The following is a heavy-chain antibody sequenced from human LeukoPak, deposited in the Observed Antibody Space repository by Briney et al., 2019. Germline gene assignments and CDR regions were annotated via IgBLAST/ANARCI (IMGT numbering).Heavy chain of an antibody. Sequence: GGSLRLSCTASGFTYSSYAMSWVRQAPGKGLEWVSAISGSGGSTYYADSVKGRFTISRDNSKNTLYLQMNSLRAEDTAVYYCAKDVGFGEFSLHWGQGTLVTVSS. J-gene: IGHJ4*02. D-gene: IGHD3-10*01. V-gene: IGHV3-23*01. CDR3: AKDVGFGEFSLH. CDR2: ISGSGGST. CDR1: GFTYSSYA.